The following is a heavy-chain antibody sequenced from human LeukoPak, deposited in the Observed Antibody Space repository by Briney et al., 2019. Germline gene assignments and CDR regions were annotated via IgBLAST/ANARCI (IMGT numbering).Heavy chain of an antibody. D-gene: IGHD5-12*01. V-gene: IGHV3-21*01. CDR2: ISSSSSYI. J-gene: IGHJ4*02. Sequence: GGSLRLSCAASGFTFSSYAMNWVRQAPGKGLEWVSSISSSSSYIYYADSVKGRFTISRDNAKNSLYLQMNSLRAEDTAVYYCARGGDIVAYNYWGQGTLVTVSS. CDR3: ARGGDIVAYNY. CDR1: GFTFSSYA.